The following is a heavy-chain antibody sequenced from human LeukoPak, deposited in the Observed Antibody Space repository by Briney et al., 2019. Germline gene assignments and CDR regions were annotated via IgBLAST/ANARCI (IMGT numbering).Heavy chain of an antibody. Sequence: SETLSLTCTVSGGSISSYYWSWIRQPAGKGLEWIGRIYTSGSTNYNPSLKSRVTISVDTSKNQFSLKLRSVTAADTAVYYCARDNSHDYILDWFDPWGQGTLVTVSS. CDR1: GGSISSYY. V-gene: IGHV4-4*07. J-gene: IGHJ5*02. CDR3: ARDNSHDYILDWFDP. D-gene: IGHD4-11*01. CDR2: IYTSGST.